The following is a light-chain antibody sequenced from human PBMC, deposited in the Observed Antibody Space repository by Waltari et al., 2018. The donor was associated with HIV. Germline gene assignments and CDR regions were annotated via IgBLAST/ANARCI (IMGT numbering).Light chain of an antibody. J-gene: IGLJ2*01. V-gene: IGLV1-44*01. CDR1: SSNIGRNT. CDR2: NNN. Sequence: QSVLSQPPSASGTPGQRVTMSCSGSSSNIGRNTVNWYQQLPGTAPKLLMFNNNQRPSGVPDRFSASKSVTSASLAISGLQSEDEADYYCAAWDDSLNSRVFGGGTKLTVL. CDR3: AAWDDSLNSRV.